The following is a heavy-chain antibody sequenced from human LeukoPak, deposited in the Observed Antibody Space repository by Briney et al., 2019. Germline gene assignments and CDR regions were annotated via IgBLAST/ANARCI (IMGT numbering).Heavy chain of an antibody. J-gene: IGHJ4*02. Sequence: SETLSLTCTVSGGSISSSSYYWGWIRQPPGKGLEWIGSIYYSGSTYYNPSLKSRATISVDTSKNQLSLKLTAVTAADTGGYYCARLTWIQPDYWGQGTLVTVSS. CDR1: GGSISSSSYY. D-gene: IGHD5-18*01. CDR3: ARLTWIQPDY. CDR2: IYYSGST. V-gene: IGHV4-39*01.